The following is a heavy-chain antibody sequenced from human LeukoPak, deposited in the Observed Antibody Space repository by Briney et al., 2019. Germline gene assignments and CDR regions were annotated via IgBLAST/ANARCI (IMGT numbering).Heavy chain of an antibody. D-gene: IGHD3-10*01. J-gene: IGHJ3*02. Sequence: WASVKVSCKAPGYTFTVYYMHLVRQAPGQGLEWMGWINPNSGGTNYAQKFQGRVTMTRDTSISTDYMVLRRLRSDDTAVYYCARGWAGELLNAFDIWGQGTMVTVSS. V-gene: IGHV1-2*02. CDR3: ARGWAGELLNAFDI. CDR1: GYTFTVYY. CDR2: INPNSGGT.